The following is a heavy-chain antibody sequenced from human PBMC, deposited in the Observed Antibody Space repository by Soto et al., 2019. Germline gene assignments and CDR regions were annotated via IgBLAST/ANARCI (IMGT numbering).Heavy chain of an antibody. CDR3: VKRSIVPLNWFDP. V-gene: IGHV4-4*02. J-gene: IGHJ5*02. Sequence: SETLSLTGGVSVASISSRNWWSCVRQSPAKGLEWIGEIYHTGTTNYNPSLKSRVTLSVDKSKNQFSLTLTSVTAADTAVYYCVKRSIVPLNWFDPWGQGTLVTVSS. D-gene: IGHD2-8*01. CDR2: IYHTGTT. CDR1: VASISSRNW.